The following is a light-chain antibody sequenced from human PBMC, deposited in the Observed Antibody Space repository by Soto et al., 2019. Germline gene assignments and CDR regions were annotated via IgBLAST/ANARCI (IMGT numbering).Light chain of an antibody. V-gene: IGKV1-17*03. CDR3: QQLYTLPFT. CDR1: QGISNY. CDR2: DVS. J-gene: IGKJ5*01. Sequence: DIQMTQSPSAMSASVGDRVTITCRASQGISNYLAWFQQKPGKVPKRLIYDVSTLQSGVPSRFSGSGSGTEFILTISGLLPEDFAAYRCQQLYTLPFTFGQGTRLEFK.